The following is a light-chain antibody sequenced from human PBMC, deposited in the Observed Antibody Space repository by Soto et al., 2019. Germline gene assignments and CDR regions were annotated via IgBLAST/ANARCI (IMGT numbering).Light chain of an antibody. CDR2: DTS. CDR3: HQRKSWPRT. Sequence: EIVLTQSPATLSSSPGERATLSCRASQTVSSKLAWYQHKPGQAPRLLIYDTSNRATGIPARFSGSGSGTDFTLTSSSLEPEDFAVYYCHQRKSWPRTCGQGTKVEIK. J-gene: IGKJ1*01. CDR1: QTVSSK. V-gene: IGKV3-11*01.